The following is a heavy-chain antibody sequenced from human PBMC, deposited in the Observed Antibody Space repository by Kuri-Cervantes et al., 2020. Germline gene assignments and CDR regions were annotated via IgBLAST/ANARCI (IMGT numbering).Heavy chain of an antibody. D-gene: IGHD3-10*01. CDR1: GYTFTSYD. V-gene: IGHV1-8*01. CDR2: MNPNSGNT. J-gene: IGHJ6*02. Sequence: SMNVSCKASGYTFTSYDINWVRQATGQGLEWMGWMNPNSGNTGYAQKFQGRVTMTRNTSISTAYMELSSLRSEDTAVYYCARDRGLLLLWFGESGNYYGMDVWGQGTTVTVSS. CDR3: ARDRGLLLLWFGESGNYYGMDV.